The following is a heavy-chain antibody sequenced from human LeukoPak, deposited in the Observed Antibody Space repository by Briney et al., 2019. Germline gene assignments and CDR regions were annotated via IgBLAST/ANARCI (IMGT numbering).Heavy chain of an antibody. J-gene: IGHJ3*02. D-gene: IGHD1-1*01. V-gene: IGHV4-34*01. CDR1: GGSFSGYY. CDR3: ARRNERRAPGAFDI. Sequence: SETLSLTCAVYGGSFSGYYRSWIRQPPGKELEWIGEINHSGSTNYNPSLKSRVTISVDTSKNQFSLKLSSVTAADTAVYYCARRNERRAPGAFDIWGQGTMVTVSS. CDR2: INHSGST.